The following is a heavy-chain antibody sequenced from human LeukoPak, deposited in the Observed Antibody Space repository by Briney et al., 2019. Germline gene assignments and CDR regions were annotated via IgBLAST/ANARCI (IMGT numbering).Heavy chain of an antibody. D-gene: IGHD6-6*01. CDR2: IYPGDSDT. J-gene: IGHJ4*02. Sequence: GESLKISCKGSGYSFTSYWIGWVRQMPGKGLEWMGIIYPGDSDTRYSPSFQVQVTISADKSINTAYMQWSRLKASDTAMYYCARMASIAARPDDYWGQGTLVTVSS. V-gene: IGHV5-51*01. CDR3: ARMASIAARPDDY. CDR1: GYSFTSYW.